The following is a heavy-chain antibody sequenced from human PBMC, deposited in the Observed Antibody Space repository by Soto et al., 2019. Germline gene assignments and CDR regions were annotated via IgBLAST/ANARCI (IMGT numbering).Heavy chain of an antibody. D-gene: IGHD3-10*01. CDR2: IYWDDDQ. CDR3: AHKRDVSRGFKY. V-gene: IGHV2-5*02. CDR1: GFSFSVNGVA. Sequence: QITLKESGPTLVKPTQTLTLTCTFSGFSFSVNGVAVGWIRQPPGQALEWLALIYWDDDQRYNPSLKDRLTIXKXXSRNQVVLTMTNMDPVDTDTYYCAHKRDVSRGFKYWGQGTLVTVSS. J-gene: IGHJ4*02.